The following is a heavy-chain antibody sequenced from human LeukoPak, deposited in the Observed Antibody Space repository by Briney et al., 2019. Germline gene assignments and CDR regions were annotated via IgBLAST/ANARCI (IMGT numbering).Heavy chain of an antibody. CDR3: ARGQEWFDRGFDY. D-gene: IGHD3-3*01. CDR1: GGSISSSSYY. Sequence: SETLSLTCTVSGGSISSSSYYWGWIRQPPGKGLEWIGSIYYSGSTYYNPSLKSRLTISVDTSKNQFSLKLSSVTAADTAVYYCARGQEWFDRGFDYGGQGTLVTVSS. J-gene: IGHJ4*02. CDR2: IYYSGST. V-gene: IGHV4-39*01.